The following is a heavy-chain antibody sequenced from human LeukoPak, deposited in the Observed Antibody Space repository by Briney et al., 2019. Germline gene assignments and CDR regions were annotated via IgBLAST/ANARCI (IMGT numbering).Heavy chain of an antibody. Sequence: PGGSLRLSCAASGFTVSSNYMSWVRQAPGKGLEWVSLIDTAAGTYYADSVKGRFTISRDNSKNTLYLQMNSLRAEDTAVYYCAKIMGSRHCWGQGTLVTVSS. D-gene: IGHD3-10*01. CDR2: IDTAAGT. J-gene: IGHJ4*02. CDR1: GFTVSSNY. CDR3: AKIMGSRHC. V-gene: IGHV3-53*01.